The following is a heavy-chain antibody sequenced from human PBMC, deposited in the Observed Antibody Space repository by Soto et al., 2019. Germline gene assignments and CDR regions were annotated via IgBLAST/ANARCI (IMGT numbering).Heavy chain of an antibody. CDR1: GGSIGSTLYY. CDR2: IYFSGST. Sequence: PSETLSLTCAVSGGSIGSTLYYWGWVRQPPRKRLEWIGSIYFSGSTNYNPSLKSRVTISVDTSKNQFSLRLSSVTAADTAVYYCARGDTAMVIHYWGQATLVTVSS. CDR3: ARGDTAMVIHY. J-gene: IGHJ4*02. D-gene: IGHD5-18*01. V-gene: IGHV4-39*07.